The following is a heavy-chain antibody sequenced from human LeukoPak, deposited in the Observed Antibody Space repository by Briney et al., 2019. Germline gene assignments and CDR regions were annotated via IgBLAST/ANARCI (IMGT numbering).Heavy chain of an antibody. Sequence: PGGCLRLSCAASGFTFSSYTMNWVRQAPGKGLEWVSSISSSGIYINYPDSVKGRFTISRDNAKNSLYLQMNNLSAEDTAVYYCARDNNWGLDYWGQGTLVTVSS. V-gene: IGHV3-21*01. CDR1: GFTFSSYT. J-gene: IGHJ4*02. CDR3: ARDNNWGLDY. CDR2: ISSSGIYI. D-gene: IGHD1-1*01.